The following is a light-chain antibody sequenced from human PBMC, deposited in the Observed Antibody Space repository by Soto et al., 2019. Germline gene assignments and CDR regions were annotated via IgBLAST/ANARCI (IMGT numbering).Light chain of an antibody. V-gene: IGKV1-39*01. CDR2: AAS. Sequence: DLQMTQSPSSLSASVGDRVTITCQASQSISSYLNWYQQKPGKAPKLLISAASSLQSGVPSRFSGSGSGADFTLTISRLQPEDFATYYCQQSYSSPPAFAQGTKLEIK. CDR1: QSISSY. CDR3: QQSYSSPPA. J-gene: IGKJ2*01.